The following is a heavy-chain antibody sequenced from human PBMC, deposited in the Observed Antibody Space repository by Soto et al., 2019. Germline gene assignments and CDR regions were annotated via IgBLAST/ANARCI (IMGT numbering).Heavy chain of an antibody. CDR1: GASINTNW. V-gene: IGHV4-4*02. Sequence: QVQLQESGPGLVKPSGTLSLTCAVSGASINTNWWSWVRQPPGKGLEWIGEVYHSGSTNYNPSLMGRVTILLDKSSNHISLQLSAVTAADTAVYYCARHIAVAGTRGFGYWGQGTLVTVSS. CDR2: VYHSGST. J-gene: IGHJ4*02. CDR3: ARHIAVAGTRGFGY. D-gene: IGHD6-19*01.